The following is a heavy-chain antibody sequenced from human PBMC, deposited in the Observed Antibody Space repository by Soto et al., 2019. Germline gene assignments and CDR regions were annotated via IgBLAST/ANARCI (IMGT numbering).Heavy chain of an antibody. Sequence: QVQLVQSGAEVKKPGASVKVSCKASGYTFTSYGISWVRQAPGQGLEWMGWISAYNGNTNYAQKLQGRVTMTTDTSRSTAYRERRGLRSDDTAVYSWARVLAAGTCNYWGQGPLVPV. CDR2: ISAYNGNT. CDR1: GYTFTSYG. J-gene: IGHJ4*02. V-gene: IGHV1-18*01. D-gene: IGHD6-13*01. CDR3: ARVLAAGTCNY.